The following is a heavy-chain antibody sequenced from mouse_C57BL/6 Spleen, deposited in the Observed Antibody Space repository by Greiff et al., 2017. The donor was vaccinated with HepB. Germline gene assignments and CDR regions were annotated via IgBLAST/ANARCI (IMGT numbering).Heavy chain of an antibody. Sequence: VQLQQSGAELVRPGASVTLSCKASGYTFTDYEMHWVKQTPVHGLEWIGAIDPETGGTAYNQKFKGKAILTADKSSSTAYMELRSLTSEDSAVYYCTRGEYGNYDGFAYWGQGTLVTVSA. V-gene: IGHV1-15*01. CDR3: TRGEYGNYDGFAY. CDR1: GYTFTDYE. J-gene: IGHJ3*01. CDR2: IDPETGGT. D-gene: IGHD2-10*02.